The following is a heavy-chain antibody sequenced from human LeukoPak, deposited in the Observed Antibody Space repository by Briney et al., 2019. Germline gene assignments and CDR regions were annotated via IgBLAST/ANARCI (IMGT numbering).Heavy chain of an antibody. J-gene: IGHJ4*02. D-gene: IGHD3-10*01. V-gene: IGHV3-11*04. CDR3: ATAGAVRNYYYGSGSFDY. Sequence: PGGSLRLPCAASGFTFSDYYMSWIRQAPGKGLEWVSYISSSGSTIYYADSVKGRFTISRDNAKNSLYLQMNSLRAEDTAVYYCATAGAVRNYYYGSGSFDYWGQGTLVTVSS. CDR2: ISSSGSTI. CDR1: GFTFSDYY.